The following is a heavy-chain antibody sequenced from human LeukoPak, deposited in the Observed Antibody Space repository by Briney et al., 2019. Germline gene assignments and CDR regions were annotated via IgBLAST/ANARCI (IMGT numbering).Heavy chain of an antibody. CDR1: GLTVSSSY. CDR3: AHRKATSWAHDY. D-gene: IGHD2-2*01. CDR2: IYSGGSGST. J-gene: IGHJ4*02. Sequence: PGGSLRLSCAASGLTVSSSYMSWVRQAPGEGLEWVSVIYSGGSGSTYYADSVKGRFTISRDNSKNTLNLQMNSLRAEDTAVYYCAHRKATSWAHDYWGQGTLVTVSS. V-gene: IGHV3-53*01.